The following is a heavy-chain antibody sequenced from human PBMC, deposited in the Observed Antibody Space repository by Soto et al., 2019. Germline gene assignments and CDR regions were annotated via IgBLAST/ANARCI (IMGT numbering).Heavy chain of an antibody. CDR2: IWFDGSKE. CDR1: GFPFNIFG. D-gene: IGHD2-15*01. Sequence: QVQLVESGGGVVQPGRSLRLSCAASGFPFNIFGIHWVRQAPGEGLEWVAAIWFDGSKEYYGGSVRGRFTVSRDNSKNTVYLQRNSLRGDDTAIYYCATSGCSGGTCYRGYDAFDVWGQGTMVTVSS. CDR3: ATSGCSGGTCYRGYDAFDV. V-gene: IGHV3-33*01. J-gene: IGHJ3*01.